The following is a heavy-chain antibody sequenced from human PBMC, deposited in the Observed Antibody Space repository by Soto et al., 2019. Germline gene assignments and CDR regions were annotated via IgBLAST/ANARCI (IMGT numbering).Heavy chain of an antibody. D-gene: IGHD3-3*01. J-gene: IGHJ4*02. CDR3: AREGQTVTIFGVVTYGPHY. CDR1: GGSVCTYD. Sequence: SGTLCLTSNVSGGSVCTYDGNLIRQAPGKGLEWIAYIPCGRSTNHNTYFKTRVTISVPTSKKQVPLKLGSVTAANTAAYYCAREGQTVTIFGVVTYGPHYRGQGTLVHVSS. CDR2: IPCGRST. V-gene: IGHV4-4*08.